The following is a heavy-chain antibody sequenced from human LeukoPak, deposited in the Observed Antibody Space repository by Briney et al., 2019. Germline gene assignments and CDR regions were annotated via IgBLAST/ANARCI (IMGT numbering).Heavy chain of an antibody. CDR1: GYNFTSYW. D-gene: IGHD6-13*01. CDR2: IYPGDSDT. Sequence: RGESLRISCKGSGYNFTSYWIGWVRQMPGKGLEWMGIIYPGDSDTRYSPSFQGQVTISADKSISTAYLQWSSLKASDTAMYYRARHTEYSSSWYWFDPWGQGTLVTVSS. V-gene: IGHV5-51*01. CDR3: ARHTEYSSSWYWFDP. J-gene: IGHJ5*02.